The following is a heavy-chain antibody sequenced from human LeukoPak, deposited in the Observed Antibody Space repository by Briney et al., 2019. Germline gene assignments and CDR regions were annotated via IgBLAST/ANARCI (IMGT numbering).Heavy chain of an antibody. CDR3: ASQFYESRSPHAKYFQQ. Sequence: SETLSLTCSVSGGSLSSSSYYWGWIRQAPGRGLEWIGNIYYSGSTYYSPSLKSRVTISLDTSKNQFSLKLNSVTAADTAVYYCASQFYESRSPHAKYFQQWGQGTLVTVSS. CDR2: IYYSGST. CDR1: GGSLSSSSYY. J-gene: IGHJ1*01. D-gene: IGHD3-22*01. V-gene: IGHV4-39*01.